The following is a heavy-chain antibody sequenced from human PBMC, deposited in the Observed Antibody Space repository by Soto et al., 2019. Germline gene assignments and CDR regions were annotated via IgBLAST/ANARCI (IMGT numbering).Heavy chain of an antibody. CDR3: ARARYFDWLFGDY. V-gene: IGHV1-69*05. Sequence: SVKVSCKASGGTFSSYAISWVRQAPGQGLEWMGGIIPIFGTANYAQKFQGRVTITRDTSASTAYMELSSLRSEDTAVYYCARARYFDWLFGDYWGQGTLVTVSS. D-gene: IGHD3-9*01. CDR1: GGTFSSYA. CDR2: IIPIFGTA. J-gene: IGHJ4*02.